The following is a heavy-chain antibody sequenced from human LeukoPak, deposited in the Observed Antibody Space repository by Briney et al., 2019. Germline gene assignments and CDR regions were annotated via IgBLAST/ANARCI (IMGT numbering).Heavy chain of an antibody. D-gene: IGHD3-22*01. V-gene: IGHV4-4*09. J-gene: IGHJ5*02. Sequence: SETLSLTCTVSGGSISSYYWSWIRQPPGKGLEWIGYIYTSGSTNYNPSLKSRVTIPVDTSKNQFSLKLSSVTAADTAVYYCARLGGDSSGCYGWFDLWGQGTLVTVSS. CDR1: GGSISSYY. CDR3: ARLGGDSSGCYGWFDL. CDR2: IYTSGST.